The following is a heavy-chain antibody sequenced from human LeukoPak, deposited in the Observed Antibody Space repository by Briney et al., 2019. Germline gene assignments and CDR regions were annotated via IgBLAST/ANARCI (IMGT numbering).Heavy chain of an antibody. Sequence: PSETLSLTCTVSGGSISSYYWSWIRQPPGKGLEWIGYIYYSGSTNYNPSLKSRVTISVDTSKSQFSLKLSSVTAADTAVYYCARVYEGMVAAGTFDYWGQGTLVTVSS. V-gene: IGHV4-59*01. CDR1: GGSISSYY. CDR2: IYYSGST. J-gene: IGHJ4*02. D-gene: IGHD6-13*01. CDR3: ARVYEGMVAAGTFDY.